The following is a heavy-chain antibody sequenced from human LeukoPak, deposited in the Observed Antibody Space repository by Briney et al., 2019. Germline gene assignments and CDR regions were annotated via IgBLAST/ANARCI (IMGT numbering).Heavy chain of an antibody. CDR1: GGSISSSSYY. CDR2: IYYSGST. Sequence: SETPSLTCTVSGGSISSSSYYWGWIRQPPGKGLEWIGSIYYSGSTYYNPSLKSRVTISVDTSKNQFSLKLSSVTAADTAVYYCARAIAAAGTSAFDIWGQGTMVTVSS. J-gene: IGHJ3*02. D-gene: IGHD6-13*01. V-gene: IGHV4-39*07. CDR3: ARAIAAAGTSAFDI.